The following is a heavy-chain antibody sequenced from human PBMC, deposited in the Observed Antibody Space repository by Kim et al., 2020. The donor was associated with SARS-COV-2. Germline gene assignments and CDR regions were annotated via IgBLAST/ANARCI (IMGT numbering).Heavy chain of an antibody. V-gene: IGHV1-18*04. Sequence: ASVKVSCKASGYTFTSYGISWVRQAPGQGLEWMGWISAYNGNTNYAQKLQGRVTMTTDTSTSTAYMELRSLRSDDTAVYYCASTNIPYYYDSSGYWDGWSFDYWGQGTLVTVSS. D-gene: IGHD3-22*01. CDR1: GYTFTSYG. CDR3: ASTNIPYYYDSSGYWDGWSFDY. J-gene: IGHJ4*02. CDR2: ISAYNGNT.